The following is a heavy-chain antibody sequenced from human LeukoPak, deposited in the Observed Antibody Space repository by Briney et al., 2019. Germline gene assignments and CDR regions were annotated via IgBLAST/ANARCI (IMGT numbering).Heavy chain of an antibody. V-gene: IGHV3-74*01. J-gene: IGHJ4*02. CDR1: GFIFSSYW. CDR2: INSDGSST. CDR3: ARDINYYDSSGYYKDY. D-gene: IGHD3-22*01. Sequence: GGSLRLSCAASGFIFSSYWMHWVRQAPGKGLVWVSRINSDGSSTSYADSVKGRFTVSRDNAKNTLYLQMNSLRAEDTAVYYCARDINYYDSSGYYKDYWGRGTLVTVSS.